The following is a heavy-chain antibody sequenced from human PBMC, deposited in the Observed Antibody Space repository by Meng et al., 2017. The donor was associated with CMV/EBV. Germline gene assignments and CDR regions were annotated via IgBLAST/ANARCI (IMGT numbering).Heavy chain of an antibody. D-gene: IGHD6-13*01. Sequence: SETLSLTCAVYGGSFSGYYWSWIRQPPGKGLEWIGEISHSGSTNYNPSLKSRVTISVDTSKNQFSLKLSSVTAADTAVYYCARGTEQLDIDYWGQGTLVTVSS. CDR2: ISHSGST. CDR3: ARGTEQLDIDY. V-gene: IGHV4-34*01. CDR1: GGSFSGYY. J-gene: IGHJ4*02.